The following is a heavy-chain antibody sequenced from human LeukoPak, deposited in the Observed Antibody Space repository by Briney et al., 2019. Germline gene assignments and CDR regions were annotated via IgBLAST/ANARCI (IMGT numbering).Heavy chain of an antibody. CDR1: GGSFSGYY. Sequence: KPSETLSLTCAVYGGSFSGYYWSWIRQPPGKGLEWIGEINHSGSTYYNPSLKSRVTISVDTSKNQFSLKLSSVTAADTAVYYCARVRQWLVLRGYAFDIWGQGTMVTVSS. D-gene: IGHD6-19*01. CDR3: ARVRQWLVLRGYAFDI. CDR2: INHSGST. J-gene: IGHJ3*02. V-gene: IGHV4-34*01.